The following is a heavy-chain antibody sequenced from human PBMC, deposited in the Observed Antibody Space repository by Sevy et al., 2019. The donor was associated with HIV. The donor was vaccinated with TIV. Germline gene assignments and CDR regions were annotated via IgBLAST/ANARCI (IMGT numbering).Heavy chain of an antibody. CDR3: ARKPTLYYDSSGYYYDPFDY. V-gene: IGHV5-51*01. CDR2: IYPGDSDT. D-gene: IGHD3-22*01. CDR1: GYSFTSYW. J-gene: IGHJ4*02. Sequence: GEPLKISCKGSGYSFTSYWIGWVRQMPGKGLEWMGIIYPGDSDTRYSPSFQGQVTISADKSISTAYLQWSSLKASDTAMYYCARKPTLYYDSSGYYYDPFDYWGQGTLVTVSS.